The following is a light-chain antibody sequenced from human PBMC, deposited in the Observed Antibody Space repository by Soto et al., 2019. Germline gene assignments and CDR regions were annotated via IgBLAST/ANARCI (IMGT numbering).Light chain of an antibody. CDR1: QSVSSNQ. Sequence: EILLTQSPGTLSLSPGERATLSCRASQSVSSNQLTWYQQKPGQAPRLLIYGTFNRPTGIPDRFSGSGSGTDVTLTISRLEPEDFAVYYCQQYSSSPYTFGQGTKLDIK. J-gene: IGKJ2*01. CDR2: GTF. V-gene: IGKV3-20*01. CDR3: QQYSSSPYT.